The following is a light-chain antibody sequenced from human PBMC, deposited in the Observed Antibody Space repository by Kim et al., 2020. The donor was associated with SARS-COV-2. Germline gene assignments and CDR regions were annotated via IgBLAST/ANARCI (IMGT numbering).Light chain of an antibody. V-gene: IGLV2-11*01. CDR2: DVS. CDR1: SSAVGGYNY. Sequence: GQSVTISCTGTSSAVGGYNYVSWYQQHPGKAPKLIIYDVSKRPSGVPARFSGSKSGNTASLTISGLQAEDEADYYCCSYAGSYTYVFGTGTKVTVL. CDR3: CSYAGSYTYV. J-gene: IGLJ1*01.